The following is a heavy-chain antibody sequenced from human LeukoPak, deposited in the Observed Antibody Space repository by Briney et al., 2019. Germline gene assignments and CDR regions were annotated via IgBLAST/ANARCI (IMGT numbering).Heavy chain of an antibody. CDR3: AKGLAYYDSGESYYYGMDV. V-gene: IGHV3-30*18. J-gene: IGHJ6*02. Sequence: GGSLRLSCAASGFTFSSHGMHWGRQAPGKGLEWVAVISYDGSNKYADSVKGRFTISRDISKNTLYLQMNSLRAEDAAVYYCAKGLAYYDSGESYYYGMDVWGQGTTVTVSS. CDR2: ISYDGSNK. CDR1: GFTFSSHG. D-gene: IGHD3-10*01.